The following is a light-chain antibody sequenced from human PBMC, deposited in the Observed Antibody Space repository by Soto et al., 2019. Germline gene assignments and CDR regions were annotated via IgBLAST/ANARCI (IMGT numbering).Light chain of an antibody. J-gene: IGKJ1*01. V-gene: IGKV3-20*01. CDR2: GAS. CDR1: QSVSSSY. CDR3: QQYNNWPPWT. Sequence: EIVLTQSPGTLSLSPGERATLSCRASQSVSSSYLAWYQQKPGQAPRLLIYGASSRATGIPDRFSGSGSETEFTLTISRLQSEDSAVYYCQQYNNWPPWTFGQGTKVEIK.